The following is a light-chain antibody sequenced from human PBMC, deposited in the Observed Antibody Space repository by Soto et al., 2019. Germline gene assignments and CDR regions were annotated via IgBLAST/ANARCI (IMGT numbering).Light chain of an antibody. CDR1: SSDVGGYNY. J-gene: IGLJ2*01. CDR3: SSYASGTSL. V-gene: IGLV2-14*01. Sequence: QSALTQPASVSGSPGQSITISCTGTSSDVGGYNYVSWYQQYPGKAPKLIIYEVTNRPSGVSNRFSGSKSGNTASLTISGLQAEDEAEYYCSSYASGTSLFGGGTKVTVL. CDR2: EVT.